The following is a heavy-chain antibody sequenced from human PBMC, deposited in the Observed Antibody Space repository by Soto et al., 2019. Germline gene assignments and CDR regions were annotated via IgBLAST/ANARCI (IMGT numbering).Heavy chain of an antibody. J-gene: IGHJ4*02. CDR3: ARPANTVADHFDL. V-gene: IGHV5-51*01. Sequence: PGGSLKVSCQGSGYTFTIYWVGWVRQMPGKGLEWMGSIYPSDSDTRYSPSFQGQVTISADQSITTAYLQWDSLKASDTAIYYCARPANTVADHFDLWGQGTPVTVSS. CDR1: GYTFTIYW. CDR2: IYPSDSDT. D-gene: IGHD4-17*01.